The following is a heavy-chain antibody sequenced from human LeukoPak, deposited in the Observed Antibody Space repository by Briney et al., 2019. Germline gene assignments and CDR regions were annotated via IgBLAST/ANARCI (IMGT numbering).Heavy chain of an antibody. CDR1: GFTFSTHH. CDR3: ARDRIQAWSYVGLFDY. J-gene: IGHJ4*02. CDR2: ISSDGSNI. D-gene: IGHD5-18*01. Sequence: GGSLRLSCAASGFTFSTHHIHWVRQAPGKGLGWVAVISSDGSNIDYVDSVKGRFTISRDNSKNTVYLQMNSLGEEDTAVYYCARDRIQAWSYVGLFDYWGQGTLVTVSS. V-gene: IGHV3-30*03.